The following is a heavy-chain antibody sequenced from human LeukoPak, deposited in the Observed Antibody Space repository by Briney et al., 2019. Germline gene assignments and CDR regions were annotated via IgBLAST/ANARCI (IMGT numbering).Heavy chain of an antibody. Sequence: GGSLRLSCAASEFTFNNYAVSWVRQALGQGLEWVSTISGRGGITYYADSVKGRFTISRDNSKNTVFLQMNSLRVDDTAVYYCAKALRETHRPVYSYYYMDVWGKGTTVTVSS. J-gene: IGHJ6*03. V-gene: IGHV3-23*01. D-gene: IGHD2-21*01. CDR2: ISGRGGIT. CDR1: EFTFNNYA. CDR3: AKALRETHRPVYSYYYMDV.